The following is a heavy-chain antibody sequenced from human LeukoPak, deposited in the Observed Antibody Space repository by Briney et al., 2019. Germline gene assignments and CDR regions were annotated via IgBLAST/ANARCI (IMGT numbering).Heavy chain of an antibody. Sequence: PSETLSLTCAVSGGSISSNNWWTWVRPPPGKGLEWIGEIYHTGSTNYNPSLKSRVTISVDKSKNPFSLKLSSVTAADTAVYYCARAGGQWLTSYYFDYWGQGTLVTVSS. CDR2: IYHTGST. J-gene: IGHJ4*02. D-gene: IGHD6-19*01. CDR3: ARAGGQWLTSYYFDY. CDR1: GGSISSNNW. V-gene: IGHV4-4*02.